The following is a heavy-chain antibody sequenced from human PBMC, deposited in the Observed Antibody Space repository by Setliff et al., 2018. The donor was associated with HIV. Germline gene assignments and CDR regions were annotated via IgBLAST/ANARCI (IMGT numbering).Heavy chain of an antibody. CDR3: ARQRDFDWLLQNYYYMDV. J-gene: IGHJ6*03. V-gene: IGHV4-39*01. CDR1: GGSISSRDYY. Sequence: LSETLSLTCTVSGGSISSRDYYWGWIRQPPGKGLEWIGSMSYSGSAYYNPSLKSRVTISVDTSKSQFSLRLSSVTAADTAVYYCARQRDFDWLLQNYYYMDVWGKGATVTVSS. D-gene: IGHD3-9*01. CDR2: MSYSGSA.